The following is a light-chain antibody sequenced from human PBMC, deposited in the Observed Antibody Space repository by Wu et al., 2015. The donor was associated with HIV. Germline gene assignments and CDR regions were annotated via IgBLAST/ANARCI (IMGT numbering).Light chain of an antibody. Sequence: DIQMTQSPSSLSASIGDRVTIICRASQNINNFLNWYQQKPGKAPKLLISAASNLQTGAPSRFSGSGFGTDFTLTINNLQPEDFAIYFCQETSSRPPAFG. CDR3: QETSSRPPA. J-gene: IGKJ5*01. V-gene: IGKV1-39*01. CDR2: AAS. CDR1: QNINNF.